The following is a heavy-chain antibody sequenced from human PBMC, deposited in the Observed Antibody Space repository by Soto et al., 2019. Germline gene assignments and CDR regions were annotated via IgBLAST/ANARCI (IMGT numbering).Heavy chain of an antibody. J-gene: IGHJ4*02. D-gene: IGHD2-21*02. CDR1: GGSIRNGGYY. Sequence: QVQLQESGPGLVKPSQTLSLTCTVSGGSIRNGGYYWNWIRQHPGKGLEWIGYIYSSGSTYYNASLKSRDTISIDTSKNQCSLELTSVTAADSAVYYCARDLRLDYWGQGTLVTVSS. CDR3: ARDLRLDY. CDR2: IYSSGST. V-gene: IGHV4-31*03.